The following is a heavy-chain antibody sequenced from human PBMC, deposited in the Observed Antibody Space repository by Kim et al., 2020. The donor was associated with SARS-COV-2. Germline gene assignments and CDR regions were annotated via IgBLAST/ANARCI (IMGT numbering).Heavy chain of an antibody. V-gene: IGHV1-69*01. Sequence: KFQGRVTMTADESTSTAYMELSSLRSEDTAVYYCARVLSVPAAIWGPFDYWGQGTLVTVSS. J-gene: IGHJ4*02. CDR3: ARVLSVPAAIWGPFDY. D-gene: IGHD2-2*02.